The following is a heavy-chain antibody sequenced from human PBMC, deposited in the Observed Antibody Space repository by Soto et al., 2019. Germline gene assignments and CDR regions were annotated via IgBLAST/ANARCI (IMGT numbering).Heavy chain of an antibody. CDR3: ATSRTIAMASGMDV. Sequence: GEALKLSCTGSGCHFSNYWSGWVRQMPGKGLEWMGTIYPGDSDTRYSPSFQGQVTISADKSISTAYLQWSGLRASDTAMYYCATSRTIAMASGMDVWAQGTMVTVS. V-gene: IGHV5-51*01. D-gene: IGHD6-13*01. CDR1: GCHFSNYW. J-gene: IGHJ6*02. CDR2: IYPGDSDT.